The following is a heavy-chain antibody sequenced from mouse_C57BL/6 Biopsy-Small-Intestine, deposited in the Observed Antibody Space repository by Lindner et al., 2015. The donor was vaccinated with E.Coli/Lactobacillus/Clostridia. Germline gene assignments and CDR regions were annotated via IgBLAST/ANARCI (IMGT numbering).Heavy chain of an antibody. V-gene: IGHV1-85*01. CDR1: GYTFTSYD. J-gene: IGHJ2*01. CDR2: IYPRDGST. CDR3: ARDYGSSYGDCFGY. Sequence: VQLQESGPELVKPGASVKLSCKASGYTFTSYDINWVKQRPGQGLEWIGWIYPRDGSTKYNEKFKGKATLTVDTSSSTAYMELHSLTSEDSAVYFCARDYGSSYGDCFGYRGQGTTLTVSS. D-gene: IGHD1-1*01.